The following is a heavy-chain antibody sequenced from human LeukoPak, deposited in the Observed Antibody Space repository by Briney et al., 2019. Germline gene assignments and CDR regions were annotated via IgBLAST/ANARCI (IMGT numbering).Heavy chain of an antibody. CDR1: GGSIRGYY. CDR3: ARQDSKVGAYTGPYCFDY. V-gene: IGHV4-4*07. Sequence: PSETLSLTCTVSGGSIRGYYWSWMGQPAGKGREWIGRIYSSGTTEDNPSLTRRVTMSVDTSKNQVSVKATSVTSANTAVYYCARQDSKVGAYTGPYCFDYWGPGNLVTVSS. J-gene: IGHJ4*02. CDR2: IYSSGTT. D-gene: IGHD1-26*01.